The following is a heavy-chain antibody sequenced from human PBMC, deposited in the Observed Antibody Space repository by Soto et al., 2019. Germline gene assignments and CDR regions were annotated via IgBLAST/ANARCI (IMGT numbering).Heavy chain of an antibody. J-gene: IGHJ6*02. CDR1: GYAFTGYY. CDR2: INPNSGGT. Sequence: GASVKVSWKASGYAFTGYYMHWVRQAPGQGLEWMGWINPNSGGTNYAQKFQGRVTMTRDTSISTAYMELSRLRSDDTAVYYCARVRGKFWSGYPPGHYYGMDVWGQGTPVTVSS. D-gene: IGHD3-3*01. V-gene: IGHV1-2*02. CDR3: ARVRGKFWSGYPPGHYYGMDV.